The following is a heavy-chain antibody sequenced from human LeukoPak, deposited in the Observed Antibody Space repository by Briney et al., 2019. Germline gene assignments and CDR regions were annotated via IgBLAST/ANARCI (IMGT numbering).Heavy chain of an antibody. CDR3: ARDIVGATSGLDY. CDR1: GYTFTGYY. Sequence: ASVKVSCKASGYTFTGYYMHWVRQAPGQGLEWMGRINPNSGGTNYAQKFQGRVTMTRDTSISTAHMELSRLRSDDTAVYYCARDIVGATSGLDYWGQGTLVTVSS. J-gene: IGHJ4*02. CDR2: INPNSGGT. V-gene: IGHV1-2*06. D-gene: IGHD1-26*01.